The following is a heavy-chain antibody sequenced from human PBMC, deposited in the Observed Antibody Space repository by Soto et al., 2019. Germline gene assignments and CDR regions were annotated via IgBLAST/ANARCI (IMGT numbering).Heavy chain of an antibody. CDR3: ARPGDYDFWSGYL. Sequence: GGSLRLSCAASGFTFSSYSMNWVRQAPGKGLEWVSSISSSSSYIYYADSVKGRSTISRDNAKNSLYLQMNSLRAEDTAVYYCARPGDYDFWSGYLWGQGTQVTVSS. J-gene: IGHJ4*02. CDR1: GFTFSSYS. CDR2: ISSSSSYI. V-gene: IGHV3-21*01. D-gene: IGHD3-3*01.